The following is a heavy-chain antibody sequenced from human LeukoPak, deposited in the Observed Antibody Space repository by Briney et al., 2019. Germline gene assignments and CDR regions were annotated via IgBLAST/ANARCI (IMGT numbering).Heavy chain of an antibody. CDR3: ARDLTTKGPFDP. V-gene: IGHV4-4*07. Sequence: SETLSLTCSVSGGSISSYYWSWIRQPAGKGLEWIGRIYSSESTNYNPSLKSRVTTSVDMSKNQFSLKLNSVTAADTAVYYCARDLTTKGPFDPWGQGTLVTVSS. CDR2: IYSSEST. J-gene: IGHJ5*02. D-gene: IGHD4-11*01. CDR1: GGSISSYY.